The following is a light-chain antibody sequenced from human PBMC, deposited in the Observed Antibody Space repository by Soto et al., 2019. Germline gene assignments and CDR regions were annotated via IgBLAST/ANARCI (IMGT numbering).Light chain of an antibody. CDR1: QGVSSSY. CDR2: GAS. CDR3: QQNGSSAMYT. Sequence: EIVLTQSPGTLSLSPGERATLSCRASQGVSSSYLAWYQQKPGQAPRLLIYGASGRATGIPDRFSGSGSGTDFTLTISRLEAEDFTVYYCQQNGSSAMYTFGQGTKLAIK. V-gene: IGKV3-20*01. J-gene: IGKJ2*01.